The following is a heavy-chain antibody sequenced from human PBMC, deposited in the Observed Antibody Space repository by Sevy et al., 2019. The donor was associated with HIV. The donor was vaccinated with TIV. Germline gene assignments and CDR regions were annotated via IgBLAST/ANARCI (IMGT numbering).Heavy chain of an antibody. CDR2: IWYDGNYK. CDR1: GFTFSIYG. CDR3: AAGVPVDPAMVGNFDH. Sequence: GGSLRLSCAASGFTFSIYGMHWVRHAPGKGLEWVALIWYDGNYKYYADSVKGRFTISRDNSRSTLYLEMNSLRAEDTAVYYCAAGVPVDPAMVGNFDHWGQGALVTVSS. D-gene: IGHD5-18*01. V-gene: IGHV3-33*01. J-gene: IGHJ4*02.